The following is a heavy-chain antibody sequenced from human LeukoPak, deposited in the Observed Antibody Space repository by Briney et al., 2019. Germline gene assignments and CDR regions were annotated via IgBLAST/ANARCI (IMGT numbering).Heavy chain of an antibody. CDR3: ARNIVGPRQVDY. J-gene: IGHJ4*02. D-gene: IGHD1-26*01. V-gene: IGHV4-61*08. CDR2: IYHSGTT. Sequence: KPSETLSLTCTVSGASVSSSGYYWSWIRQPPGKGLEWIGYIYHSGTTNYNPSLKSRVTISVDTSKSQFSLKLSSVTAADTAIYYCARNIVGPRQVDYWGQGTLVTVSS. CDR1: GASVSSSGYY.